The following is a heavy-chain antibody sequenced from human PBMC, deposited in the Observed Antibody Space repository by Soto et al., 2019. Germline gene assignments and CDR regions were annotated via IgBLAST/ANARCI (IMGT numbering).Heavy chain of an antibody. CDR2: ISPSNGNT. Sequence: YCNTAWYSNTRYGFGRGLQAHEQGLEWMGWISPSNGNTTYAQKLQGRVTMTTDASSRTAYMELRSLGSVDTAVYYCARGLSSSLISAFDIWGQGTMVTVSS. J-gene: IGHJ3*02. V-gene: IGHV1-18*01. D-gene: IGHD6-13*01. CDR1: WYSNTRYG. CDR3: ARGLSSSLISAFDI.